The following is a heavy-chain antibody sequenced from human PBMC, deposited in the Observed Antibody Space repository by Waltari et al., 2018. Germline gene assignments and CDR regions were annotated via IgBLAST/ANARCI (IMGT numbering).Heavy chain of an antibody. V-gene: IGHV4-39*07. CDR1: GFSLSTSGVG. Sequence: KESGPTLVKPTQTLTLTCTFSGFSLSTSGVGVGWIRQPPGKALEWLASMDYSGRTYYNPSLKSRVTISVDTSKNQFSLEVRSVTAADTAVYYCARGFGSATTSRFDPWGQGIVVTVSS. J-gene: IGHJ5*02. CDR3: ARGFGSATTSRFDP. D-gene: IGHD5-12*01. CDR2: MDYSGRT.